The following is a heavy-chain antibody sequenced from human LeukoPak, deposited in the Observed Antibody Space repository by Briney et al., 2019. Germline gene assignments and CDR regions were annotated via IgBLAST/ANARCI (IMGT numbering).Heavy chain of an antibody. J-gene: IGHJ4*02. Sequence: GGSLRLSCAASGFTFSSYSMNWVRQAPGKGLEWVSSISSSSSYIYYADSVKGRFTISRDNAKNSLYLQMNSLRAEDTAVYYCARDGDGDNDLDYWGQGTLVTVSS. CDR3: ARDGDGDNDLDY. V-gene: IGHV3-21*01. CDR1: GFTFSSYS. D-gene: IGHD5-24*01. CDR2: ISSSSSYI.